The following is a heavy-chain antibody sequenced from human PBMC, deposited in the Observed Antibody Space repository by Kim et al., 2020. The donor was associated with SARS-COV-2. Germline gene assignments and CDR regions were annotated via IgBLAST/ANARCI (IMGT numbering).Heavy chain of an antibody. Sequence: GGSLRLSCAASGFTVSSNYMSWVRQAPGKGLEWVSVIYSGGSTYYADSVKGRFTISRDNSKNTLYLQMNSLRAEDTAVYYCARVYYYRYFDYWGQGTLVIVSS. V-gene: IGHV3-66*01. D-gene: IGHD1-26*01. CDR1: GFTVSSNY. CDR2: IYSGGST. CDR3: ARVYYYRYFDY. J-gene: IGHJ4*02.